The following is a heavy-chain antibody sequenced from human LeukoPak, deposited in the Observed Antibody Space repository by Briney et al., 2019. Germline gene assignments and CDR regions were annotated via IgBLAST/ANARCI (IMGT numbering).Heavy chain of an antibody. CDR3: AELGITMIGGV. CDR2: ISSSSSYI. J-gene: IGHJ6*04. CDR1: GFAFSSYS. V-gene: IGHV3-21*01. D-gene: IGHD3-10*02. Sequence: PGGSLRLSCAASGFAFSSYSMNWVRQAPGRGLEWVSSISSSSSYIYYADSVKGRFTISRDNAKNSLYLQMNSLRAEDTAVYYCAELGITMIGGVWGKGTTVTISS.